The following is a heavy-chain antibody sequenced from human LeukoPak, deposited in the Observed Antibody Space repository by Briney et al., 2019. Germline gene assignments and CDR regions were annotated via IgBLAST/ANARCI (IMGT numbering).Heavy chain of an antibody. D-gene: IGHD2-15*01. Sequence: SETLSLTCTVSGGSISSGSYYWSWIRQPAGKGLECIGRIYSSGSTNHNPSLKSRVTISVDRSKNQFSLKLRSVTAADTAVYYCAREDIRTRGIGDYMDVWGKGTTVTVSS. J-gene: IGHJ6*03. V-gene: IGHV4-61*02. CDR1: GGSISSGSYY. CDR3: AREDIRTRGIGDYMDV. CDR2: IYSSGST.